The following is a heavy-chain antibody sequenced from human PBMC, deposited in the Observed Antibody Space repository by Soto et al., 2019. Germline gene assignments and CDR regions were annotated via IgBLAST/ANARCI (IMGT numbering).Heavy chain of an antibody. CDR3: ARDLGGWTDY. D-gene: IGHD6-19*01. V-gene: IGHV1-3*01. Sequence: QVQLVQSGAEVKKPGASVKVSCKASGYTFTSYAMQWVRQAPGQRLEWMGWINAGNGNTKYSQKFQGRGTITSDTSASTDYTQLSSLRSEDTAVYYCARDLGGWTDYWGQGTLVTVSS. J-gene: IGHJ4*02. CDR1: GYTFTSYA. CDR2: INAGNGNT.